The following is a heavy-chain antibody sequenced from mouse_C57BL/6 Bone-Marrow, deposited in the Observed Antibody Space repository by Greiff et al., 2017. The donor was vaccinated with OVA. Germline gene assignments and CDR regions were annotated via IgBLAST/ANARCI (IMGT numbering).Heavy chain of an antibody. D-gene: IGHD1-1*01. CDR1: GFTFSDYY. CDR3: AREAYYYGYAMDY. V-gene: IGHV5-16*01. J-gene: IGHJ4*01. CDR2: INYDGSST. Sequence: DVKLVESEGGLVQPGRSMKLSCTASGFTFSDYYMAWVRQVPEKGLEWVANINYDGSSTYYLDSLKSRFIISRDNAKNILYLQMSSLKSEDTATYYCAREAYYYGYAMDYWGQGTSVTVSS.